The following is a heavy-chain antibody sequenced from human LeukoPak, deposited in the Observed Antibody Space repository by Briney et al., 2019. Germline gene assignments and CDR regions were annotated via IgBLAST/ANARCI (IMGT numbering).Heavy chain of an antibody. V-gene: IGHV1-3*01. CDR2: INAGNGNT. J-gene: IGHJ4*02. CDR1: GYTFSYYA. Sequence: ASVKVSCKASGYTFSYYAIHWVRQAPGQRLEWMGWINAGNGNTEYSQKFQGRVTINRDTSASTAYMELSSLKFEDMAVYYCARRAVFTGSSWDYWGQGTLVTVSS. D-gene: IGHD6-13*01. CDR3: ARRAVFTGSSWDY.